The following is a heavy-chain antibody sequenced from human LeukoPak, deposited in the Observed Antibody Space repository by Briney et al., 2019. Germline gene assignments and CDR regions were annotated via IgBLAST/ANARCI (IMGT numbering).Heavy chain of an antibody. CDR2: ISSSSSYI. CDR1: GFTFSSYS. Sequence: PGGSLRLSCAASGFTFSSYSTNWVRQAPGKGLEWASSISSSSSYIYYADSVKGRFTISRDNAKNSLYLQMNSMRAEDTAVYYCARALGGSTGAFDIWGQGTMVTVSS. CDR3: ARALGGSTGAFDI. J-gene: IGHJ3*02. V-gene: IGHV3-21*01. D-gene: IGHD3-16*01.